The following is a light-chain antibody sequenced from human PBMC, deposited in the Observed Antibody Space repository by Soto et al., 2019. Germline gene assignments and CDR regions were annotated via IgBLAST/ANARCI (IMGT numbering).Light chain of an antibody. CDR2: AVS. CDR1: QGIGSW. V-gene: IGKV1-12*01. CDR3: QQANTLPT. J-gene: IGKJ5*01. Sequence: DTQKTQSPSSVSASVGDKVTITCRASQGIGSWLAWYQQKPGKAPKPLTYAVSSLLSGVTSRFSGSGSGTDFTLTISSLQPEDFATYYCQQANTLPTFGQGTRLEIK.